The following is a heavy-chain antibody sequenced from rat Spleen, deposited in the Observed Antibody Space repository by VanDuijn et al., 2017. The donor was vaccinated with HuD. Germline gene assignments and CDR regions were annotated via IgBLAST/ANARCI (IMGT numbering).Heavy chain of an antibody. D-gene: IGHD3-1*01. CDR1: GFSLTSYH. V-gene: IGHV2-15*01. CDR2: IWAGGGT. J-gene: IGHJ2*01. CDR3: AREPPRAYYFDY. Sequence: QVQLKESGPGLVQPSQTLSLTCTVSGFSLTSYHVSWVRQPPGKSLVWMGTIWAGGGTNYNSAVKFRLSISKDTSKSQVFLEMNSLQTEDTATYYCAREPPRAYYFDYWGQGVMVTVSS.